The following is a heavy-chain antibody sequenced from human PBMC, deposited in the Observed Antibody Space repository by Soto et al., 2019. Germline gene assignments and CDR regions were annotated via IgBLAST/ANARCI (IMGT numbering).Heavy chain of an antibody. D-gene: IGHD3-10*01. Sequence: PSETLSLTCAVSGYSISNTNWWGWIRQPPGKGLEWIGYIFYTGSTYYNPSLRSRVTMSLDTSKNQFSLKLSSVTAADTAVYYCARENNVLPGGYFDYWGQGTLVTVSS. CDR2: IFYTGST. CDR3: ARENNVLPGGYFDY. CDR1: GYSISNTNW. J-gene: IGHJ4*02. V-gene: IGHV4-28*03.